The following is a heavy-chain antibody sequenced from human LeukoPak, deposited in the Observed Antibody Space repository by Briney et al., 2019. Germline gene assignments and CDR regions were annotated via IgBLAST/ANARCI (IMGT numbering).Heavy chain of an antibody. CDR1: GYTFTSYD. V-gene: IGHV1-8*01. CDR3: ARVRGSSGWFDP. J-gene: IGHJ5*02. CDR2: MNPNSGNT. Sequence: ASVNLSCKASGYTFTSYDIYWVRHATRQGIEWMGCMNPNSGNTGYAQKFQGRVTTTRNTSINTAYMEVSSLRSEDTAVYYCARVRGSSGWFDPWGQGTLVTVSS. D-gene: IGHD6-6*01.